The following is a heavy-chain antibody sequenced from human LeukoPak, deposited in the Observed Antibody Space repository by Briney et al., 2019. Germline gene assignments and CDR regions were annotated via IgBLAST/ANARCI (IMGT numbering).Heavy chain of an antibody. CDR1: GFTFSSYA. CDR2: SGGST. J-gene: IGHJ4*02. CDR3: ARREYRFGSYYFDY. V-gene: IGHV3-23*01. Sequence: GGSLRLSCAASGFTFSSYAMSWVRQAPGKGLEWVSASGGSTYYADSVKGRFTISRDNSKNTLYLQMNSLRAEDTAVYYCARREYRFGSYYFDYWGQGTLVTVSS. D-gene: IGHD5-18*01.